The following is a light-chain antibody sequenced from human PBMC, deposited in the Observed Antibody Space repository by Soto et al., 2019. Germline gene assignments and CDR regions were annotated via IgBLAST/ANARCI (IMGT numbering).Light chain of an antibody. CDR3: QHYNHGPPLYT. Sequence: EIVRTQSPATLSVSLGERATLSSRASQSVSSTSAWSQQNTGQATRLLIYGASTRATGIPARFSGSGSGTEFTLAISSLRSEDFAVYYWQHYNHGPPLYTFGQGTKLAIK. CDR2: GAS. J-gene: IGKJ2*01. CDR1: QSVSST. V-gene: IGKV3-15*01.